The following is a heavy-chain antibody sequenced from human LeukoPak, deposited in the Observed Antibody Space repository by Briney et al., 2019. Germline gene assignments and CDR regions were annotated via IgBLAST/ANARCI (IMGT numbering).Heavy chain of an antibody. CDR3: ARDRGRKQADWGSCFDL. CDR1: GGTFSSYA. Sequence: GASVKVSCKAPGGTFSSYAISWVRQAPGQGLEWMGGIIPIFGTANYAQKFQGRVTITADESTSTAYMELSSLRSEDTAVYYCARDRGRKQADWGSCFDLWGRGTLVTVSS. J-gene: IGHJ2*01. V-gene: IGHV1-69*13. D-gene: IGHD7-27*01. CDR2: IIPIFGTA.